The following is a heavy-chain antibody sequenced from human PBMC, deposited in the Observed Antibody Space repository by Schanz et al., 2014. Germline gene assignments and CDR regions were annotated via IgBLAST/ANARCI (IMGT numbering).Heavy chain of an antibody. CDR3: ARDLSYYTSGSYGY. CDR1: GLPFNSYG. Sequence: VQLVESGGGVVQPGGPLRLSCAASGLPFNSYGMPWVRRAPGKGLEWVSYINGGGETTYYADSVKGRFTFSRDNAKNSLYLQMNSLRAEDTAVYYCARDLSYYTSGSYGYWGQGTLVTVSS. V-gene: IGHV3-48*04. J-gene: IGHJ4*02. CDR2: INGGGETT. D-gene: IGHD3-10*01.